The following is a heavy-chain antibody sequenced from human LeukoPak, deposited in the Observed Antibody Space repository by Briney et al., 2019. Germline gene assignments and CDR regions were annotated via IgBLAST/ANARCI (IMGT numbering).Heavy chain of an antibody. Sequence: GGSLRLSCAASGFTFDDYGMSWVRQAPGKGLEWVSGINWNGGSTGYADSVKGRFTISRDNAKNPLYLQMNSLRAEDTALYYCAREIRYCSSTSCYYFDYWGQGTLVTVSS. CDR1: GFTFDDYG. J-gene: IGHJ4*02. D-gene: IGHD2-2*01. CDR2: INWNGGST. V-gene: IGHV3-20*04. CDR3: AREIRYCSSTSCYYFDY.